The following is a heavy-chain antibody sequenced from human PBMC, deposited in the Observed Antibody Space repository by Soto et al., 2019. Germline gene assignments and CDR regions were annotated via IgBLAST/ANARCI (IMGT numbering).Heavy chain of an antibody. Sequence: EVQLVESGGGLVKPGGSLRLSCAASGFTFSNAWMSWVRQAPGKGLEWVGRIKSKTDGGTTDYAAPVKGRFTISRDDSKNTLYLQMNSLKTEDTAVYYCTTDFEEYSSSWGLRISSDYWGQGTLVTVSS. CDR1: GFTFSNAW. CDR2: IKSKTDGGTT. D-gene: IGHD6-6*01. J-gene: IGHJ4*02. V-gene: IGHV3-15*01. CDR3: TTDFEEYSSSWGLRISSDY.